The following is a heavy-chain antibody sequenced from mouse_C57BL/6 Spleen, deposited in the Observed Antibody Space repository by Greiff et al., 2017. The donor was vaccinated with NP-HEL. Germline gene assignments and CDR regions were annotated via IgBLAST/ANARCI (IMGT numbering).Heavy chain of an antibody. Sequence: QVQLQQPGAELVKPGASVKLSCKASGYTFTSYWMQWVKQRPGQGHEWIGEIDPSDNYSNYNQNFKGKATLTVDTSSSTAYMQLSSLTSDDSAVYYCASWDFAYWGQGTLVTVSA. D-gene: IGHD4-1*01. CDR1: GYTFTSYW. J-gene: IGHJ3*01. CDR3: ASWDFAY. V-gene: IGHV1-50*01. CDR2: IDPSDNYS.